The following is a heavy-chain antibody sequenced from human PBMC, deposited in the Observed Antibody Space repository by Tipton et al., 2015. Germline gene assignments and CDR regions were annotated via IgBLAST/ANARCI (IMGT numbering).Heavy chain of an antibody. CDR3: AREGYGDYNLAFDF. J-gene: IGHJ3*01. V-gene: IGHV3-21*01. D-gene: IGHD4-17*01. Sequence: SLRLSCAASGFTFSDYSMNWVRQAPGKGLEWVSSISSSSNYKYYADSVKGRFTISRDNARNSLYLQMNGLRAEDTAMYYCAREGYGDYNLAFDFWGQGTMVTVSS. CDR2: ISSSSNYK. CDR1: GFTFSDYS.